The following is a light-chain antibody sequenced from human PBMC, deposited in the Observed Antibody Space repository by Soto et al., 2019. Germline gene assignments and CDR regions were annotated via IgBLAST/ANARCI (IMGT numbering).Light chain of an antibody. CDR3: QRYGGSPPFT. Sequence: EIVLTQSPGTLSLSPGETATLSCRASQRVSISYLAWYQKKPGQAPRLLIYGASSRAAGIPDRFSGSGSGTDFTLTISRLEPEDFAVYFCQRYGGSPPFTFGQGTKVEI. CDR1: QRVSISY. CDR2: GAS. V-gene: IGKV3-20*01. J-gene: IGKJ2*01.